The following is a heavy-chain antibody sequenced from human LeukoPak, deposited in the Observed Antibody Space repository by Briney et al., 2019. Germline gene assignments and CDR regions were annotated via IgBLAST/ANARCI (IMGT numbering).Heavy chain of an antibody. CDR1: GFTFSSYG. V-gene: IGHV3-30*02. CDR3: AKDIYDSSGPAGY. CDR2: IRYDGSNK. Sequence: GGSLRLSCAASGFTFSSYGMHWVRQAPGKGLEWVAFIRYDGSNKYYADSVKGRFTISRDNSKNTLYLQMNSLRAEDTAVYYCAKDIYDSSGPAGYWGQGTLVTVSS. J-gene: IGHJ4*02. D-gene: IGHD3-22*01.